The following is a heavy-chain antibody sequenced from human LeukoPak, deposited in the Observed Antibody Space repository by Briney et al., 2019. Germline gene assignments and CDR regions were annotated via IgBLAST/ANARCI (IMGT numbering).Heavy chain of an antibody. J-gene: IGHJ4*02. V-gene: IGHV4-39*01. Sequence: SETLSLTCTVSGGSSSSSSYYWGWIRQPPGKGREWIGSIYYSGSTYYNPSLESRVTISVDTSKNQFSLKLSSVTAADTAVYYCARGRRWRQIQLRNFDYWGQGTLVTVSS. CDR2: IYYSGST. D-gene: IGHD5-24*01. CDR1: GGSSSSSSYY. CDR3: ARGRRWRQIQLRNFDY.